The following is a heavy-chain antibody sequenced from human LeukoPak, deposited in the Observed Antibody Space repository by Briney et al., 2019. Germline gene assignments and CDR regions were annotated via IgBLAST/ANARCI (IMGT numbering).Heavy chain of an antibody. Sequence: PGESLKISCKGSGYSFTSYWIGWVRQMPGKGLEWMGIIYPGDSDTRYSPSFQGQVTISADKSISTAYLQWSSLKASDTAIYYCARKNPTALRNNWFDPWGQGTLVTVSS. CDR3: ARKNPTALRNNWFDP. J-gene: IGHJ5*02. D-gene: IGHD5-18*01. CDR2: IYPGDSDT. CDR1: GYSFTSYW. V-gene: IGHV5-51*01.